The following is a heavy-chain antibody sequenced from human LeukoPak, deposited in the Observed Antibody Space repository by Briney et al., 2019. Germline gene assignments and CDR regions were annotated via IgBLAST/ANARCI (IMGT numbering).Heavy chain of an antibody. J-gene: IGHJ4*02. D-gene: IGHD5-18*01. V-gene: IGHV4-34*01. CDR2: INHSGST. Sequence: SETLSLTCAVYGGSFSGYYWSWIRQPPGKGLEWIGEINHSGSTNYNPSLKSRVTISVDTSKNQFSLKLCSVTAADTAVYYCARGGYSYGHDYWGQGTLVTVSS. CDR1: GGSFSGYY. CDR3: ARGGYSYGHDY.